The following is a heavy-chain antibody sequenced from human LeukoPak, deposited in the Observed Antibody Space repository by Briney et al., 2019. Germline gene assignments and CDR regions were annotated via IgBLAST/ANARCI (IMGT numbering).Heavy chain of an antibody. Sequence: GGSLRLSCAASGFTFSSYGMHWVRQAPGKGLKWVAVISYDGSNKYYADSVKGRFTISRDNSKNTLYLQMNSLRAEDTAVYYCAKDKDYLDYWGQGTLVTVSS. V-gene: IGHV3-30*18. J-gene: IGHJ4*02. CDR1: GFTFSSYG. CDR2: ISYDGSNK. CDR3: AKDKDYLDY.